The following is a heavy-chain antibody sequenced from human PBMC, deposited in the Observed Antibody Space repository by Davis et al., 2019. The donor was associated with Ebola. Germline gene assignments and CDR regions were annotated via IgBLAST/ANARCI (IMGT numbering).Heavy chain of an antibody. D-gene: IGHD2-8*01. CDR1: GFTFSRYA. CDR3: VKDRWVYCTNGVCGDAFDI. CDR2: ISFDGSNK. Sequence: PGGSLRLSCAASGFTFSRYAMHWVRQAPGKGLEWVAVISFDGSNKYYTDSVKGRFTISRDNSKNTLFLQMNSLRAEDTAVYFCVKDRWVYCTNGVCGDAFDIWGQGTMVTVSS. J-gene: IGHJ3*02. V-gene: IGHV3-30-3*01.